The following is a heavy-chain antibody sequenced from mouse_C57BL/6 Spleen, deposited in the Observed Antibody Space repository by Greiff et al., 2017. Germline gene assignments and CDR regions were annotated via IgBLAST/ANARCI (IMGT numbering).Heavy chain of an antibody. Sequence: VKLMESGPELVKPGASVKISCKASGYAFSSSWMNWVKQRPGKGLEWIGRIYPGDGDTNYNGKFKGKATLTADKSSSTAYMQLSSLTSEDSAVYFCANDYGSSSFAYWGQGTLVTVSA. CDR2: IYPGDGDT. J-gene: IGHJ3*01. CDR1: GYAFSSSW. D-gene: IGHD1-1*01. CDR3: ANDYGSSSFAY. V-gene: IGHV1-82*01.